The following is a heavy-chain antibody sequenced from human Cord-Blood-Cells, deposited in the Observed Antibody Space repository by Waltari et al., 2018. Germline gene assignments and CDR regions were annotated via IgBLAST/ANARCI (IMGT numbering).Heavy chain of an antibody. CDR1: GFTFSSYS. CDR2: ISSSSSTI. D-gene: IGHD3-3*01. CDR3: ARDPNLTIFGVVN. J-gene: IGHJ4*02. V-gene: IGHV3-48*02. Sequence: EVQLVESGGGLVQPGGSLRLPCAASGFTFSSYSMNWVRQAPGQGLEWVSYISSSSSTIYYADSVKGRFTISRDNAKNSLYLQMNSLRDEDTAVYYCARDPNLTIFGVVNWGQGTLVTVSS.